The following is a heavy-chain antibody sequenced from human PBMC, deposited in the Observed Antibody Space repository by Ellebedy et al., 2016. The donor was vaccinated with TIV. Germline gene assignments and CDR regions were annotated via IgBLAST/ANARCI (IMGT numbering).Heavy chain of an antibody. CDR2: SSSYDEK. J-gene: IGHJ4*02. CDR3: ARAVKYCGGDCTHKFDY. CDR1: GFSLTNIIMG. V-gene: IGHV2-26*01. Sequence: SGPTLVKPKETLTLTCTVSGFSLTNIIMGVSWIRQAPGKALEWLAHSSSYDEKFYSTSLKTRLGISRDTSKSQVVLTMTNMDPVDASTYYCARAVKYCGGDCTHKFDYWGQGAPVTVSS. D-gene: IGHD2-21*02.